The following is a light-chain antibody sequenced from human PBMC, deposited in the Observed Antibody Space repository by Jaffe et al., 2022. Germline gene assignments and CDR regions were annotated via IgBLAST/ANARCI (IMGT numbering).Light chain of an antibody. J-gene: IGKJ4*01. V-gene: IGKV3-20*01. CDR1: QSVATNY. Sequence: EIVLTQSPGTLSLSPGERATLSCRASQSVATNYLAWYQQKPGQAPRLVIYGASSRATGIPDRFSGSGSGTDFTLTISRLEPEDFAVYYCQQYDPSARGLTSGGGTKVEIK. CDR2: GAS. CDR3: QQYDPSARGLT.